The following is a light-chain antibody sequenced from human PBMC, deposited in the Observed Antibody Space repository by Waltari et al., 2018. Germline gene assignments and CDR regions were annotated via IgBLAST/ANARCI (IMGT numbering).Light chain of an antibody. CDR2: GNH. V-gene: IGLV1-40*01. CDR1: SSNIGAGYD. J-gene: IGLJ3*02. Sequence: QSVLTQPPSVSGAPGQRVTISCTGGSSNIGAGYDVHWYQQVPGTAPKLVIYGNHNRPSTPDRFSGSRSGTAASLAIAGLQAEDEADYYCQSYDSSLSAYVFGGGTKLTVL. CDR3: QSYDSSLSAYV.